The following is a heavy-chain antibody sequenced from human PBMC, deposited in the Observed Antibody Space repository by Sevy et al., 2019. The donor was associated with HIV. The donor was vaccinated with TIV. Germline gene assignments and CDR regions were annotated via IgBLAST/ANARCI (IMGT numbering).Heavy chain of an antibody. CDR1: GFTFNRYS. J-gene: IGHJ1*01. V-gene: IGHV3-30-3*01. Sequence: GGSLRLSCAASGFTFNRYSMHWVRQAPGKGLEWVATISFDATNKHYPDSVKGRFTISRDNFQTSLFLQMDSLRPDETAVYYCALERLSSDVAEYFQNWGQGTLVTVSS. CDR2: ISFDATNK. CDR3: ALERLSSDVAEYFQN. D-gene: IGHD1-1*01.